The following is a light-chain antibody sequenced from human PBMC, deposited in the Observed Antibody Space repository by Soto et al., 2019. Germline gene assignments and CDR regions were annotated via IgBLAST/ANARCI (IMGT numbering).Light chain of an antibody. Sequence: DIQMTQSPSSLSASVGDRVTITCRASQGINNFLAWYQQKSGGVQKLLIYGASTLQLGVPTRFSGSGSGKEFTLTITSLQPEDVATYYCQKYNSAPPTFGQGTKVEIK. V-gene: IGKV1-27*01. CDR2: GAS. CDR1: QGINNF. J-gene: IGKJ1*01. CDR3: QKYNSAPPT.